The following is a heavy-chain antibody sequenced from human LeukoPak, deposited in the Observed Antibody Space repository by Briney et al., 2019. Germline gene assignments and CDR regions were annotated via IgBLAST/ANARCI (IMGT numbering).Heavy chain of an antibody. Sequence: PGGSLRLSCAASGFTFSSYGMSWVRQAPGKGPQWVSAITGSGGTTYYADSVKGRFTISRDNSKNTLYLQMNSLRAEDTAVYYCAKIQGSFDYWGQGNLVTVSS. CDR1: GFTFSSYG. V-gene: IGHV3-23*01. CDR2: ITGSGGTT. CDR3: AKIQGSFDY. J-gene: IGHJ4*02. D-gene: IGHD3-10*01.